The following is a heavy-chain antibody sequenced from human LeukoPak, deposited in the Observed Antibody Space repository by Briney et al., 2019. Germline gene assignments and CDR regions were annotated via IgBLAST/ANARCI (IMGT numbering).Heavy chain of an antibody. CDR1: GFTFSNYA. D-gene: IGHD3-9*01. Sequence: PGASLRLSCAASGFTFSNYAMSWVRQAPGKGLEWVSAIVGSGGSTYYADSVKGRFTISRDNSKNTLFLQMNSLRVEDTALYYCSKWGDYDVLTGYHDSDFWGQGTLVTVSS. CDR2: IVGSGGST. CDR3: SKWGDYDVLTGYHDSDF. J-gene: IGHJ4*02. V-gene: IGHV3-23*01.